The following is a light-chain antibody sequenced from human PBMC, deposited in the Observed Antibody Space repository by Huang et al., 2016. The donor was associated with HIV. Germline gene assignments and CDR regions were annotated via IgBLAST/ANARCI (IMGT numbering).Light chain of an antibody. V-gene: IGKV1-39*01. CDR1: QNIDTY. CDR3: QQGYSSLIT. Sequence: DIQMTQSPSSLSASVGDRLTITCRASQNIDTYLNWYQQKPGKAPTLLISGTSSRQSGVPSSVSGSGSGTAFTLTISSLQPEDFATYYCQQGYSSLITFGQGTRLDIK. CDR2: GTS. J-gene: IGKJ5*01.